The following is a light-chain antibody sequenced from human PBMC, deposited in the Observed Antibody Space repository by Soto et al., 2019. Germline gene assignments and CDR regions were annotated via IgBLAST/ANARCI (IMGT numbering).Light chain of an antibody. J-gene: IGKJ4*01. CDR2: DAS. V-gene: IGKV3-11*01. Sequence: EIVLTQSPATLSLSPGERATLSCRASQSVSIYLAWYQQKPGQAPRLLIYDASNRATGITASFSASGYGTDFTLTISSLEPEDFAVYYCQLRVDWLTFGGRTRVELK. CDR1: QSVSIY. CDR3: QLRVDWLT.